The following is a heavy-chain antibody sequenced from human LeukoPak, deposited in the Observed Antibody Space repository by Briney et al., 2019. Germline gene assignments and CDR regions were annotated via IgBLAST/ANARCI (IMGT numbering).Heavy chain of an antibody. J-gene: IGHJ4*02. CDR2: IIPIFGTV. CDR1: GGTFSSYA. V-gene: IGHV1-69*06. D-gene: IGHD3-3*01. CDR3: ARAVGLLYEIDY. Sequence: SVKVSCKASGGTFSSYAISWVRQAPGQGLEWMGGIIPIFGTVNYAQKFQGRVTITADKSTSTAYMELSSLRSEDMAVYYCARAVGLLYEIDYWGQGTLVTVSS.